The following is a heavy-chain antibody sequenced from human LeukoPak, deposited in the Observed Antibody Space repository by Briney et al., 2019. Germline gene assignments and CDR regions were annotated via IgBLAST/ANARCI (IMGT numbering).Heavy chain of an antibody. CDR3: ARVLGPQLRSLGAFDI. V-gene: IGHV4-31*03. CDR2: IYYSGST. CDR1: GGSISSGGYY. D-gene: IGHD3-3*01. Sequence: SSETLSLTCTVSGGSISSGGYYWSWIRQHPGKGLEGIGYIYYSGSTYYNPSLQSRVTISVDTSKNQFSLKLSSVTAADTAVYYCARVLGPQLRSLGAFDIWGQGTMVTVSS. J-gene: IGHJ3*02.